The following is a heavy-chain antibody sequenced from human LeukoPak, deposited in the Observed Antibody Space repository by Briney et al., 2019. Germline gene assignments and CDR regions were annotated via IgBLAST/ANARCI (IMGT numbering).Heavy chain of an antibody. D-gene: IGHD6-13*01. CDR2: IIPIFGTA. CDR1: GYTFTSYG. CDR3: AGEPEFPIAAAGYYFDY. V-gene: IGHV1-69*13. Sequence: ASVKVSCKASGYTFTSYGTSWVRQAPGQGLEWMGGIIPIFGTANYAQKFQGRVTITADESTSTAYMELSSLRSEDTAVYYCAGEPEFPIAAAGYYFDYWGQGTLVTVSS. J-gene: IGHJ4*02.